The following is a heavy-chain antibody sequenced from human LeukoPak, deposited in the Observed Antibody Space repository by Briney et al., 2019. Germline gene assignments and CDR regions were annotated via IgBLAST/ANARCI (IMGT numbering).Heavy chain of an antibody. Sequence: ASVKVSCKASGYTFTSYGISWVRQAPGQGLEWMGWISAYNGNTNYAQKLQGRVTMTTDTSTSTAYMELRSLRSDDTAVYYCARTYYYDSSGCYYTPPWDYWGQGTLVTVSS. CDR1: GYTFTSYG. J-gene: IGHJ4*02. D-gene: IGHD3-22*01. CDR2: ISAYNGNT. CDR3: ARTYYYDSSGCYYTPPWDY. V-gene: IGHV1-18*01.